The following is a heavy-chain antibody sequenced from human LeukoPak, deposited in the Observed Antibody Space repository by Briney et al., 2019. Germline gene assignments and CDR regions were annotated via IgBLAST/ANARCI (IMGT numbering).Heavy chain of an antibody. CDR2: ISSSSYI. D-gene: IGHD2-2*02. CDR3: AREGWEGCSSTSCYTKNGAFDI. V-gene: IGHV3-21*06. Sequence: PGGSLRLSCAASGFTFSSYSTNWVRQAPGKGLEWVSSISSSSYIYYADSVKGRFTISRDNAMNTVYLQMNSLRAEDTAVYYCAREGWEGCSSTSCYTKNGAFDIWGQGTMVTVSS. CDR1: GFTFSSYS. J-gene: IGHJ3*02.